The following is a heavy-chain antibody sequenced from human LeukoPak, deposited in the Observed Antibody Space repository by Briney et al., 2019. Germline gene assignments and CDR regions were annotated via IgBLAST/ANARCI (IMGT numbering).Heavy chain of an antibody. CDR3: ASCSSSWYGSGPVFDY. J-gene: IGHJ4*02. CDR2: IYYSGST. D-gene: IGHD6-13*01. CDR1: GGSISSGDYY. V-gene: IGHV4-30-4*01. Sequence: SQTLSLTCTVSGGSISSGDYYWSWIRQPPGKGLEWIGYIYYSGSTYYNPSLKSRVTISVDTSKNQFSLKLSSVTAADTAVYYCASCSSSWYGSGPVFDYWGQGTLVTVSS.